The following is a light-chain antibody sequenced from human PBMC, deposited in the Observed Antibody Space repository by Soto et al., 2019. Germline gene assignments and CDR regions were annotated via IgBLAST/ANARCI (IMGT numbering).Light chain of an antibody. J-gene: IGKJ4*01. V-gene: IGKV3-15*01. CDR2: GAS. CDR1: QSVSNN. Sequence: EVVITQSPATLSVSPGERATVPCRASQSVSNNLAWYQQKPGLAPRLLIYGASTRATGIPARFSGSGYGTEFTLSISSLQSEDFAVYYCQQYHKWPLTFGGGTKVDI. CDR3: QQYHKWPLT.